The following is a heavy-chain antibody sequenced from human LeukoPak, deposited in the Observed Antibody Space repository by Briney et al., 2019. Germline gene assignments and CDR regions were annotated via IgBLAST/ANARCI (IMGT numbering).Heavy chain of an antibody. J-gene: IGHJ4*02. CDR2: ISYGGSAK. CDR3: ARVRDQRVYYFDY. V-gene: IGHV3-30*04. Sequence: GGSLRLSCSASGFTFSNYAMHWVRQAPGKGLGWVALISYGGSAKFYADSVKGRFTISRDNSKSTLDLQMNSLRTEDTAVYYCARVRDQRVYYFDYWGQGSLVTVSS. D-gene: IGHD6-6*01. CDR1: GFTFSNYA.